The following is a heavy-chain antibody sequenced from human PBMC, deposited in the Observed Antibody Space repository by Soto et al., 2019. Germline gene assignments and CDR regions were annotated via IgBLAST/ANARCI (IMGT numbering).Heavy chain of an antibody. J-gene: IGHJ1*01. CDR2: INHSGST. CDR1: GGSFSGYY. D-gene: IGHD3-10*01. Sequence: SETLSLTCAVYGGSFSGYYWSWIRQPPGKGLEWIGEINHSGSTNYNPSLKSRVTISVDTSKNQFSLKLSSVTAADTAVYYCARSSYYGSGSYFFERVSGSYFQHWGQGTLVTVSS. V-gene: IGHV4-34*01. CDR3: ARSSYYGSGSYFFERVSGSYFQH.